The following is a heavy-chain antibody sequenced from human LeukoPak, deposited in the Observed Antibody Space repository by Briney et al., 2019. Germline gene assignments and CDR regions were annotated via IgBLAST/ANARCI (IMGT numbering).Heavy chain of an antibody. J-gene: IGHJ4*02. CDR3: ARDRGYSYGYYFDY. Sequence: GGSLRLSCAASGFTLSNFWMTWVRQAPGKGLEWVSVIYSGGSTYYADSVKGRLTISRDNSKNTLYLQMNSLRAEDTAVYYCARDRGYSYGYYFDYWGQGTLVTVSS. CDR2: IYSGGST. CDR1: GFTLSNFW. V-gene: IGHV3-53*01. D-gene: IGHD5-18*01.